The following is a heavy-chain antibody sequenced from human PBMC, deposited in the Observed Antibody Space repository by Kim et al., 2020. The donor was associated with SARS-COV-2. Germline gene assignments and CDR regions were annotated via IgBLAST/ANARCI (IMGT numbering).Heavy chain of an antibody. CDR1: GFTFSSYS. CDR2: ISSSSSYI. V-gene: IGHV3-21*01. D-gene: IGHD3-9*01. J-gene: IGHJ6*02. CDR3: ARDFGAYYDILTGYHLGGMDV. Sequence: GGSLRLSCAASGFTFSSYSMNWVRQAPGKGLEWVSSISSSSSYIYYADSVKGRFTISRDNAKNSLYLQMNSLRVEDTAVYYCARDFGAYYDILTGYHLGGMDVWGQGTTVTVSS.